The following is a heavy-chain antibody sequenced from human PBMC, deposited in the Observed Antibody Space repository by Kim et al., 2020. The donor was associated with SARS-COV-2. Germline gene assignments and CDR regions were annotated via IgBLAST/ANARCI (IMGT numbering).Heavy chain of an antibody. J-gene: IGHJ5*02. CDR1: GGSFSGYY. CDR2: INHSGST. V-gene: IGHV4-34*01. CDR3: ARPKLTSWFDP. Sequence: SETLSLTCAVYGGSFSGYYWSWIRQPPGKGLEWIGEINHSGSTNYNPSLKSRVTISVDTSKNQFSLMLSSVTAADTAVYYCARPKLTSWFDPWGQGTLVTVSS. D-gene: IGHD3-10*01.